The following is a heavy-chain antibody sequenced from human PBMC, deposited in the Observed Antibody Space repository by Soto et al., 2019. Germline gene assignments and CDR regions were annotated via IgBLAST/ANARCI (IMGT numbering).Heavy chain of an antibody. J-gene: IGHJ4*02. CDR3: AAVQGRGASVHF. Sequence: ASVKVSCKASGYTFTSYGISWVRQAPGQGLEWMGWISAYNGNTNYAQKLQGRVTMTTDTSTSTAYMELSSLRLEDTAVYYCAAVQGRGASVHFWGQGTLVTVSS. D-gene: IGHD1-26*01. CDR1: GYTFTSYG. CDR2: ISAYNGNT. V-gene: IGHV1-18*01.